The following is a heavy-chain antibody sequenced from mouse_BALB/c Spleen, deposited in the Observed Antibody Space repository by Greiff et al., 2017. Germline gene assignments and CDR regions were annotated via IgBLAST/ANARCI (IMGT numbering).Heavy chain of an antibody. J-gene: IGHJ3*01. V-gene: IGHV3-2*02. CDR2: ISYSGST. CDR3: ARGGYGNYTY. CDR1: GYSITSDYA. Sequence: EVKLVESGPGLVKPSQSLSLTCTVTGYSITSDYAWNWIRQFPGNKLEWMGYISYSGSTSYNPSLKSRISITRDTSKNQFFLQLNSVTTEDTATYYCARGGYGNYTYWGQGTLVTVSA. D-gene: IGHD2-10*02.